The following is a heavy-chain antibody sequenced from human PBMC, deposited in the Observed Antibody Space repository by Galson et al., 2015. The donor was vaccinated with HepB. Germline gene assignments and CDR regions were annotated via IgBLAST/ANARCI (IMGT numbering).Heavy chain of an antibody. J-gene: IGHJ5*02. Sequence: SVKVSCKASGYTFTDFAIHWVRQAPGQRLEWMGWINVGNGNTKYSQKFQGRVTITRDTSASTAHMELSSLRSEDTAVYYCAGQLYGSGSYWGLFDPWGQGTLVTVSS. V-gene: IGHV1-3*01. CDR2: INVGNGNT. D-gene: IGHD3-10*01. CDR1: GYTFTDFA. CDR3: AGQLYGSGSYWGLFDP.